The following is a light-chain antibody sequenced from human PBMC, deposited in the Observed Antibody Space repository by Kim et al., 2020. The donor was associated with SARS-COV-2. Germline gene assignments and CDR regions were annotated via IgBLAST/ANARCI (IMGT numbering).Light chain of an antibody. CDR2: KAS. CDR1: QSISDW. CDR3: QQYDSYIT. Sequence: DIQMTQFPSTLSASVGDRVTVTCRASQSISDWLAWYQQKPGKAPKLLIYKASNLETGVPSRFSGSGSGTEFTLTISSLQPDDFATYFCQQYDSYITFGRGTKVDIK. J-gene: IGKJ4*01. V-gene: IGKV1-5*03.